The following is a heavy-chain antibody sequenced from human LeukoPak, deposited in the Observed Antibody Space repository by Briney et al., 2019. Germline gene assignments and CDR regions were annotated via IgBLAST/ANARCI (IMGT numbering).Heavy chain of an antibody. Sequence: GGSLSLSCAVSGVTFSSYALSWVRQAPGKGLEWVAAINDSGGSTYYPDSVKRGITILSTNYNNTLYLQMNSLRAEDTAVYYGAKDPGGDCRNSCSDYWGQGTLVTVSS. D-gene: IGHD2-21*02. J-gene: IGHJ4*02. CDR1: GVTFSSYA. CDR3: AKDPGGDCRNSCSDY. CDR2: INDSGGST. V-gene: IGHV3-23*01.